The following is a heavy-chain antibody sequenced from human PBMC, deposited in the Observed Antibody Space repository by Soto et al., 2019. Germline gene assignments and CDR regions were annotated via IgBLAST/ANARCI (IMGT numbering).Heavy chain of an antibody. J-gene: IGHJ4*02. D-gene: IGHD3-22*01. CDR1: GGSISSYY. CDR2: IYYSGSI. Sequence: SETLSLTCTVSGGSISSYYWSWVGQPPGKGLEWIGYIYYSGSINYNPSLKSRVTISVDTSKKQFSLKLSSVTAADTAVYYCARVSFDYYYDSSGYYLQTWGQGALVTVSS. V-gene: IGHV4-59*01. CDR3: ARVSFDYYYDSSGYYLQT.